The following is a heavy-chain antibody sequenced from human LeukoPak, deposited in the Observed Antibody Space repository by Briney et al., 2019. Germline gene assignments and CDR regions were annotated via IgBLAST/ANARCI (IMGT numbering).Heavy chain of an antibody. CDR1: GFTFSSYG. CDR3: AKVYDFWSGSIDY. J-gene: IGHJ4*02. CDR2: IRYDGSNK. D-gene: IGHD3-3*01. V-gene: IGHV3-30*02. Sequence: GGSLRLSCAASGFTFSSYGMHWVRQAPGKGLEWVAFIRYDGSNKYYAESVKGRFTISRDNSKNTLYLQMNSLRAEDTAVYYCAKVYDFWSGSIDYWGQGTLVTVSS.